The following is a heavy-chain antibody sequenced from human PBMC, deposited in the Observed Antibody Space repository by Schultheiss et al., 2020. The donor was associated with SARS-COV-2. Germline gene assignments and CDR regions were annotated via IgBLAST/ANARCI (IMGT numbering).Heavy chain of an antibody. D-gene: IGHD2-15*01. CDR3: ARDLYCSGGSCYPRHYYYYGLDV. Sequence: GSLRLSCAVYGGSFSGYYWSWIRQPPGKGLEWIGEIYHSGSTNYNPSLKSRVTISVDTSKNQFSLKLSSVTAADTAVYYCARDLYCSGGSCYPRHYYYYGLDVWGQGTTVTVSS. J-gene: IGHJ6*02. CDR2: IYHSGST. CDR1: GGSFSGYY. V-gene: IGHV4-34*01.